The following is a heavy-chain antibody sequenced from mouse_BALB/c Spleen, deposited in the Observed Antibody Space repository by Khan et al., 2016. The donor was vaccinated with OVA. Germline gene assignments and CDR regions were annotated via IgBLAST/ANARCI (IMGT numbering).Heavy chain of an antibody. CDR3: ARTYYRYDGYYAVDY. V-gene: IGHV2-6-4*01. CDR1: GFSLSRYN. J-gene: IGHJ4*01. D-gene: IGHD2-14*01. CDR2: IWGGGIT. Sequence: QVQLKESGPGLVAPSQSLSITCTVSGFSLSRYNIHWVLQPPGKGLEWRGMIWGGGITDNNTAPKSRLSTSKDNSKSQQFLIMYSPQTDDTAMDYCARTYYRYDGYYAVDYWGQGTSVTVSA.